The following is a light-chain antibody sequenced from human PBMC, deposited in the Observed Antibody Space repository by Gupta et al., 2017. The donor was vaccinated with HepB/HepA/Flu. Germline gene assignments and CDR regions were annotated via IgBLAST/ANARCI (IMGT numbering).Light chain of an antibody. CDR3: QQENNCPRT. J-gene: IGKJ1*01. CDR2: GAS. CDR1: QRVRSN. V-gene: IGKV3-15*01. Sequence: EIVMTQSPTTLSVSPGERATLSCRASQRVRSNLAWYQQKPGQAPRLLIYGASTRATGLPARFSGSGCGTEFTLTISSRQSEDFAVYYCQQENNCPRTFGQGTKVEIK.